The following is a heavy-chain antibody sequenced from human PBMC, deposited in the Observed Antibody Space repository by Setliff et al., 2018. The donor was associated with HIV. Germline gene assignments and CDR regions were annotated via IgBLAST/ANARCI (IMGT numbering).Heavy chain of an antibody. J-gene: IGHJ3*02. Sequence: SLRLSCAASGFTFNTYWMHWVRQAPGKGLVWVSHSNSDGSSTTYADSVKGRFTISRDNAKNTLYLQMNSPRAEDTAVYFCARELPGPPGALDIWGHGTMVTVSS. CDR3: ARELPGPPGALDI. V-gene: IGHV3-74*01. CDR1: GFTFNTYW. CDR2: SNSDGSST. D-gene: IGHD7-27*01.